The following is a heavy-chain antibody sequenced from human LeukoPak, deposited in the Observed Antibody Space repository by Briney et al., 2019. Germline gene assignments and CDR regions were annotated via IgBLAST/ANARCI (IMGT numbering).Heavy chain of an antibody. CDR1: GFIFSSYE. D-gene: IGHD5-12*01. V-gene: IGHV3-48*03. Sequence: GGSLRLSCAASGFIFSSYEMNWVRQAPGKGLEWVSYISGGGSTMYYADSVKGRFTISRDNAKNSLYLQMNRLRAEDTAVYCCAREVNSAYDQFDYWGQGTLVTVSS. J-gene: IGHJ4*02. CDR3: AREVNSAYDQFDY. CDR2: ISGGGSTM.